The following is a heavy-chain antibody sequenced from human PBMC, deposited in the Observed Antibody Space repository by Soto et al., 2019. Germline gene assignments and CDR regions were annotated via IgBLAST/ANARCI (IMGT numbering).Heavy chain of an antibody. J-gene: IGHJ4*02. CDR2: IKQDGSEK. CDR1: EFTFSSFW. V-gene: IGHV3-7*01. D-gene: IGHD2-15*01. CDR3: ARGRGAVAATPEYFDY. Sequence: GGSLRLSCEASEFTFSSFWMSWVRQAPGKGLEWVANIKQDGSEKYYLGSLKGRFTISRDNAKNSLYLQMNSLRAEDTAVYFCARGRGAVAATPEYFDYWGQGTLVTVSS.